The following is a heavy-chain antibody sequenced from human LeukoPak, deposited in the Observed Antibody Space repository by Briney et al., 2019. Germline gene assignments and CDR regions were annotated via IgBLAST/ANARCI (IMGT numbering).Heavy chain of an antibody. CDR2: ISSSSSYI. Sequence: KPGGSLRLSCAASGFTFSSYSMNWVRQAPGKGLEWVSSISSSSSYIYYADSVKGRFTISRDNAKNSLYLQMNSLSADDTAVYFCAKASRYSSSSKTGCVDHWGQGTLVTVSS. V-gene: IGHV3-21*01. CDR1: GFTFSSYS. CDR3: AKASRYSSSSKTGCVDH. J-gene: IGHJ4*02. D-gene: IGHD6-6*01.